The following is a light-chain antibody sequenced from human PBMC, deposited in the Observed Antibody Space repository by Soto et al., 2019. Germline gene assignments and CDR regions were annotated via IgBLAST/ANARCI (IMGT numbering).Light chain of an antibody. CDR2: DAS. CDR1: HIISRN. J-gene: IGKJ3*01. CDR3: QHYNNWPFA. Sequence: EIVLTQSPVTLSVSPGDRVTLSCRASHIISRNLAWYQQKPGQAPRLLIYDASIRATGLPARFSGRGSGTEFTLTITSLQPEDFAFYYCQHYNNWPFAFGPGTKVDV. V-gene: IGKV3-15*01.